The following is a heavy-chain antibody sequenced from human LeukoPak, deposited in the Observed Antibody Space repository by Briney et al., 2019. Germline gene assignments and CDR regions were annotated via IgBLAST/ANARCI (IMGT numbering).Heavy chain of an antibody. Sequence: GGSLRLSCVVSGTTLSNYGMSWVRQAPGKGLEGVSGISERGGSTNYADSVKGRLTLSRDTSKNTVYLQMNSLRVEEPAVYFCAKRGIVIRAVIIIGLHKEAYYFDYWGQGILVTVSS. J-gene: IGHJ4*02. CDR3: AKRGIVIRAVIIIGLHKEAYYFDY. CDR1: GTTLSNYG. CDR2: ISERGGST. D-gene: IGHD3-10*01. V-gene: IGHV3-23*01.